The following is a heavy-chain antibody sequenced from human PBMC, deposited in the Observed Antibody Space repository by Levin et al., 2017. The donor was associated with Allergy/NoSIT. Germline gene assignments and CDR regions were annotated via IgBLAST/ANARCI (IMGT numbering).Heavy chain of an antibody. CDR2: ISDSGDT. Sequence: SETLSLTCIVSGGSISSYYWSWIRQPPGKGLEWIGFISDSGDTNYNSSLKSRVTISVDTSKNQISLNLRSVTAADTAVYYCARDKHHGYDSWGQGILVTVSS. CDR3: ARDKHHGYDS. J-gene: IGHJ4*02. D-gene: IGHD1-14*01. V-gene: IGHV4-59*01. CDR1: GGSISSYY.